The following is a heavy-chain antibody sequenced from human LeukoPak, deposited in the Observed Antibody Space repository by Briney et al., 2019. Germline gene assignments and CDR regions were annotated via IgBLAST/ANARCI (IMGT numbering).Heavy chain of an antibody. CDR2: INPNSGGT. CDR3: ARDFDYSNYVFWFDP. V-gene: IGHV1-2*02. J-gene: IGHJ5*02. Sequence: ASVRVSCKASGGTFGSYVISWVRQAPGQGLEWMGWINPNSGGTNYAQKFQGRVTVTRDTSISTAYMELSRLRSDDTAVYYCARDFDYSNYVFWFDPWGQGTLVTVSS. CDR1: GGTFGSYV. D-gene: IGHD4-11*01.